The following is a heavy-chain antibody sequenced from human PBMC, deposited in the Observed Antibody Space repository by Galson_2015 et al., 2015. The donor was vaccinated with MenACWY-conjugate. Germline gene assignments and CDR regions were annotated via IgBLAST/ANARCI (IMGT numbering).Heavy chain of an antibody. V-gene: IGHV3-15*01. D-gene: IGHD2-15*01. J-gene: IGHJ5*02. CDR1: GLTFSNVW. Sequence: SLRLSCAASGLTFSNVWMSWVRQAPGKGLEWVARIKCKTDGGTTDYATSVKGRFTISREDSTNTLSLQMNSLKIEDTAMYSCTRDRDVGGSRWWFDPWGQGTLVTVSS. CDR3: TRDRDVGGSRWWFDP. CDR2: IKCKTDGGTT.